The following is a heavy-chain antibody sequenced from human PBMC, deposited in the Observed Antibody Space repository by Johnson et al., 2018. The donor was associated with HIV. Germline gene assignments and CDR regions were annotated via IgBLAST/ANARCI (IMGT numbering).Heavy chain of an antibody. Sequence: VQLVESGGGVVQPGRSLRLSCVVSGFTFSNYGMHWVRQAPGKGLEWVSYISSSGSTIYYADSVKGRFTISRENAKNSLYLQMNSLRAGDTAVYYCARGWGIVGAKSAFDSWGQGTMVTVSS. CDR1: GFTFSNYG. CDR3: ARGWGIVGAKSAFDS. CDR2: ISSSGSTI. V-gene: IGHV3-48*01. D-gene: IGHD1-26*01. J-gene: IGHJ3*02.